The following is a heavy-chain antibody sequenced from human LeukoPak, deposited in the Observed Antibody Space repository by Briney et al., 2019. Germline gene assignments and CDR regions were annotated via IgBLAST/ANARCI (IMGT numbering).Heavy chain of an antibody. V-gene: IGHV3-66*01. CDR1: GFTVSSNY. CDR3: AGGTYSSGWYEPYFDY. J-gene: IGHJ4*02. D-gene: IGHD6-19*01. CDR2: IYSGGST. Sequence: PGGSLRLSCAASGFTVSSNYMSWVRQAPGKGLEWVSVIYSGGSTYYADSVKGRFTISRDNSKNTLYLQMNSLGADDTAVYYCAGGTYSSGWYEPYFDYWGQGTLVTVSS.